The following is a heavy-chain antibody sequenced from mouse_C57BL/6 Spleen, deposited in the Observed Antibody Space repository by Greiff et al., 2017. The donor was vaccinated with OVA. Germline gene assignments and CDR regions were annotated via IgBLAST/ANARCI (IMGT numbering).Heavy chain of an antibody. Sequence: EVKLVESGGGLVKPGGSLKLSCAASGFTFSSYALSWVRQTPEKRLEWVATFSDGGSYNYSPDNVKGRFTIPRDNAKNHLYMQMSQLKSEDTAMYYSARWRFTTVVAIYFDYWGQGTTLTFSS. J-gene: IGHJ2*01. CDR2: FSDGGSYN. CDR1: GFTFSSYA. D-gene: IGHD1-1*01. V-gene: IGHV5-4*03. CDR3: ARWRFTTVVAIYFDY.